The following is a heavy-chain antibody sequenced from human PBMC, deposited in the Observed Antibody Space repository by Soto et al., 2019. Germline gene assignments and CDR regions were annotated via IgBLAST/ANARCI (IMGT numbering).Heavy chain of an antibody. CDR2: MNPNSGNT. V-gene: IGHV1-8*01. J-gene: IGHJ5*02. CDR1: GYTFGNND. CDR3: ARMATSGTLNWFDP. Sequence: ASVKVSCKASGYTFGNNDISWVRQATGQGLEWMGWMNPNSGNTGYAQKFQGRVSMTRNTSITTAYLELSSLRSDDTAIYYCARMATSGTLNWFDPCGQGTVVTVSS.